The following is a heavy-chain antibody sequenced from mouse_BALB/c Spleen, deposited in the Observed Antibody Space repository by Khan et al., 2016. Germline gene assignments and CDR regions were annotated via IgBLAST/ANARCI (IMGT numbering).Heavy chain of an antibody. Sequence: EVQLQESGPGLMKPSQSLSLTCTVTGYSITSDYAWNWIRQFPGNKLEWMGYIIYSGRPTYTPSLKSRISITRDTSKNPFFLPLNSVTIEDTATYYCASDGPNYAMDYWGQGTSVTVSS. CDR1: GYSITSDYA. J-gene: IGHJ4*01. CDR2: IIYSGRP. V-gene: IGHV3-2*02. D-gene: IGHD2-3*01. CDR3: ASDGPNYAMDY.